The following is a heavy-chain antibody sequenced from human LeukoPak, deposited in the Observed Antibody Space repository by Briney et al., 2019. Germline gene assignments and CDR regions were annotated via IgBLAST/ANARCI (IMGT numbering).Heavy chain of an antibody. J-gene: IGHJ3*02. CDR2: VSCRGSTI. Sequence: GGPLRLSCGPSGFPFMDYYMRGIRRAPGKGREGVAQVSCRGSTIYYTDSVKGRFTISRDNAKNSLYLQMNSLRAEDTAVYYCARDRAPYYYGSGSYGAFDIWGQGTMVTVSS. V-gene: IGHV3-11*01. CDR3: ARDRAPYYYGSGSYGAFDI. D-gene: IGHD3-10*01. CDR1: GFPFMDYY.